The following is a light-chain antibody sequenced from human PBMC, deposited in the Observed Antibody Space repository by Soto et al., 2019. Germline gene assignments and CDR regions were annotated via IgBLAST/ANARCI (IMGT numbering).Light chain of an antibody. CDR2: DVS. J-gene: IGLJ3*02. V-gene: IGLV2-11*01. Sequence: QSALTQPRSVSGSPGQSVTISSTGTSSDVGGYNYVSWYQQHPGKAPKLVIYDVSKRPSGVPDRFSGSKSGNTASLTISGLQAEDEADYYCCSYAGNSLWVFGGGTKLTVL. CDR3: CSYAGNSLWV. CDR1: SSDVGGYNY.